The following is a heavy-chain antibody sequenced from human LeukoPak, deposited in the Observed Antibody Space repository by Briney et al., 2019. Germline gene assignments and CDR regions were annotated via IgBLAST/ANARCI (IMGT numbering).Heavy chain of an antibody. CDR1: GFIFSSYE. CDR2: ISTSGSTI. V-gene: IGHV3-48*03. CDR3: ARDSGGSCYPDY. J-gene: IGHJ4*02. D-gene: IGHD2-15*01. Sequence: GGSLRLSCAASGFIFSSYEMNWVRQAPGKGLEWISYISTSGSTIYYADSVKGRFTISRDNAKNSLYLQMNSLRAEDTAVYYCARDSGGSCYPDYWGQGTLVTVSS.